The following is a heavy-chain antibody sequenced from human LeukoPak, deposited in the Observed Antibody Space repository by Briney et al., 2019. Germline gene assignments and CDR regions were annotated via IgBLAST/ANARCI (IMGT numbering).Heavy chain of an antibody. CDR1: GGSFSGYY. CDR3: ARGGYLGHYDFWSGYYRGPFDY. Sequence: PSETLSLTCAVYGGSFSGYYWSWIRQPPGKGLEWIGEINHSGSTNYNPSLKSRVTISVDTSKNQFSLKPSSVTAADTAVYYCARGGYLGHYDFWSGYYRGPFDYWGQGTLVTVSS. V-gene: IGHV4-34*01. D-gene: IGHD3-3*01. CDR2: INHSGST. J-gene: IGHJ4*02.